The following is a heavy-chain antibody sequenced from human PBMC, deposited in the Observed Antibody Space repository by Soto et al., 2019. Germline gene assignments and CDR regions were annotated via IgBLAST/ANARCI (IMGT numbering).Heavy chain of an antibody. D-gene: IGHD2-2*01. CDR2: INTGNGNT. J-gene: IGHJ4*02. Sequence: ASVKVSCKASGYTFTKYALHWVRQAPGQRPEWMGWINTGNGNTKYSQKFQGRVTITRDTSASTAYMELSSLRSEDTALYYCARAGDDCSTTNCYVIDYWGQGTLVTASS. V-gene: IGHV1-3*04. CDR1: GYTFTKYA. CDR3: ARAGDDCSTTNCYVIDY.